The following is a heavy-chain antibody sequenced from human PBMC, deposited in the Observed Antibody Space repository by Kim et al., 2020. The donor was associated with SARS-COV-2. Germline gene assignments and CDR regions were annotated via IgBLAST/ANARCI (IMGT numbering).Heavy chain of an antibody. CDR3: ARGLVSYYDILTGYGDY. D-gene: IGHD3-9*01. V-gene: IGHV3-48*03. CDR1: GFTFSSYE. CDR2: ISSSGSTI. Sequence: GGSLRLSCAASGFTFSSYEMNWVRQAPGKGLEWVSYISSSGSTIYYADSVKGRFTISRDNAKNSLYLQMNSLRAEDTAVYYCARGLVSYYDILTGYGDYWGQGTLVTVSS. J-gene: IGHJ4*02.